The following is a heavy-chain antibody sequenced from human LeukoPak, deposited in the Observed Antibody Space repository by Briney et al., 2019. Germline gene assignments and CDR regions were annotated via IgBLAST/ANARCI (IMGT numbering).Heavy chain of an antibody. D-gene: IGHD3-22*01. CDR3: AKDPTHYRVWDDYESTVLSY. CDR1: GYTFTGYY. CDR2: INPNSGGT. J-gene: IGHJ4*02. V-gene: IGHV1-2*02. Sequence: ASVKVSCKASGYTFTGYYMHWVRQAPGQGLEWMGWINPNSGGTNDAQKFQGRVTMTRDTSISTAYMELSRLKSDDTAVYYCAKDPTHYRVWDDYESTVLSYWGQGTLVTVSS.